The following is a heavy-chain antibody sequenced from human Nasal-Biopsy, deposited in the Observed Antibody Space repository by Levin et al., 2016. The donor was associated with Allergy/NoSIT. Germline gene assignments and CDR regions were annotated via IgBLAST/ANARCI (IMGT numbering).Heavy chain of an antibody. CDR3: VRRWRGPQMASDAFDI. D-gene: IGHD5-24*01. Sequence: GGSLRLSCAASGLTFEHYALSWVRQAPGKGLDWVAVIWYDEAETHYADSVKGRFTISKDTSSSMVFLQMNSLRVEDTAVYYCVRRWRGPQMASDAFDIWGQGTMVTVSS. V-gene: IGHV3-33*08. CDR2: IWYDEAET. CDR1: GLTFEHYA. J-gene: IGHJ3*02.